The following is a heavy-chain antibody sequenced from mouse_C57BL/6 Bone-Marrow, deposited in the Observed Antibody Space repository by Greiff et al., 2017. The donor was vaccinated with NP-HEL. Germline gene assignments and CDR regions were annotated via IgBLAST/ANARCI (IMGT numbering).Heavy chain of an antibody. CDR1: GSTFTSYG. D-gene: IGHD4-1*01. Sequence: DVKLQESGAELVRPGSSVKMSCKTSGSTFTSYGINWVKQRPGQGLEWIGYIYIGNGYTEYNEKFKGKATLTSDTSSSTAYMQLSSLTSEDSAIYFCGRKGTWEWYFDFWGTGTTVTVSS. V-gene: IGHV1-58*01. CDR3: GRKGTWEWYFDF. CDR2: IYIGNGYT. J-gene: IGHJ1*03.